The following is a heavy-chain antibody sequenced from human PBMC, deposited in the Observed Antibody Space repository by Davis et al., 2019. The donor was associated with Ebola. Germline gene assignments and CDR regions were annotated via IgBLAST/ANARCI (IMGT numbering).Heavy chain of an antibody. V-gene: IGHV4-59*08. D-gene: IGHD4-23*01. CDR1: GGSISSSY. CDR3: ARHLSYGGNPGKYYFDY. CDR2: IYYSGST. J-gene: IGHJ4*02. Sequence: MPSETLSLTCTVSGGSISSSYWSWIRQAPGKGLEWIGYIYYSGSTNYNPSLKSRVTMSVDTSKNQFSLKVSSVTAADTGVYYCARHLSYGGNPGKYYFDYWGQGTLVTVSS.